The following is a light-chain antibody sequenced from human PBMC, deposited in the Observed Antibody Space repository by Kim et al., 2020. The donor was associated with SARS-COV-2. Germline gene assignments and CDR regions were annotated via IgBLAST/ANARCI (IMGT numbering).Light chain of an antibody. Sequence: VTPTGEVTFPCRASHGIGGSLHWYQQKPDQSPNLLIKFASQSFSGVPSSFSGSGSGTDFTLTINSLEAEDAATYYCLQSSTLPYSFGQGTKLEI. CDR1: HGIGGS. J-gene: IGKJ2*03. CDR3: LQSSTLPYS. V-gene: IGKV6-21*01. CDR2: FAS.